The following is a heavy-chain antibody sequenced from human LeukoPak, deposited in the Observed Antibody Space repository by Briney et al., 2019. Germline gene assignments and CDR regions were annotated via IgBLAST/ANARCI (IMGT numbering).Heavy chain of an antibody. V-gene: IGHV3-33*01. CDR3: ATEGDWYTFDY. CDR2: IWYDGSNK. Sequence: GGSLRLSCVASGFPFSTYAMHWVRQAPGKGLEWVAVIWYDGSNKYYADSVKGRFSISRDNSKNTLYLQMNSLRAEDTAVYYCATEGDWYTFDYWGQGTLVTVSS. J-gene: IGHJ4*02. D-gene: IGHD3/OR15-3a*01. CDR1: GFPFSTYA.